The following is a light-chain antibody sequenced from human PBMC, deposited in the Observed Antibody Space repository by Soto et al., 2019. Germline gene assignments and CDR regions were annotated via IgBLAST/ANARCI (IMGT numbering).Light chain of an antibody. V-gene: IGLV2-14*01. CDR2: EVS. J-gene: IGLJ2*01. Sequence: QSVLTQPASVSGSPGQSITISCTGTSSDVGGYNYVSWYQHHPGKAPKLMIYEVSNRPSGVSNRFSGSKSGNMASLTISGLQAEDEADYYCSSKTSTSYVVFGGGTKLTVL. CDR1: SSDVGGYNY. CDR3: SSKTSTSYVV.